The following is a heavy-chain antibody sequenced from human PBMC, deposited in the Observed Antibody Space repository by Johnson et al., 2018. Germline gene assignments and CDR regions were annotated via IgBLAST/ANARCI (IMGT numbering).Heavy chain of an antibody. CDR2: ISYDGHNR. Sequence: VQLVESGGGVVQPGMSLRLSCAASGFTFSTYVMHWVRQAPGKGLEWVAVISYDGHNRYDADSVKRRFTISIDNSKNTLYLEINSLRAEDTAVFFCAKGEGRPGSPYYRMDVWGQGITVTVSS. D-gene: IGHD5-12*01. J-gene: IGHJ6*02. V-gene: IGHV3-30*18. CDR3: AKGEGRPGSPYYRMDV. CDR1: GFTFSTYV.